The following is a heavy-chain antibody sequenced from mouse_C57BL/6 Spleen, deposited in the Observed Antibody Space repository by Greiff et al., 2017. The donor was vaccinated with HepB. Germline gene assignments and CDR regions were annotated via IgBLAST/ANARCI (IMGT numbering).Heavy chain of an antibody. D-gene: IGHD2-1*01. Sequence: LVESGAELVRPGASVTLSCKASGYTFTDYEMHWVKQTPVHGLEWIGAIDPETGGTAYNQKFKGKAILTADKSSSTAYMELRSLTSEDSAVYYCTRGGSMVTTRPWFAYWGQGTLVTVSA. CDR1: GYTFTDYE. V-gene: IGHV1-15*01. CDR3: TRGGSMVTTRPWFAY. J-gene: IGHJ3*01. CDR2: IDPETGGT.